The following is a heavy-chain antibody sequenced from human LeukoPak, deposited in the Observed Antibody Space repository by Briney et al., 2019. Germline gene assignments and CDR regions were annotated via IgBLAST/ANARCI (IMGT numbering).Heavy chain of an antibody. CDR3: ARDRSRGGFFDL. Sequence: SETLSLTCNVSGASINTFYWTWIRQPAGKGLEWLGRVYTTETTNYNPSFRGRLTMSLDTSKNQVSLELTSVTAADTAIYYCARDRSRGGFFDLWAVAPWSLSPQ. J-gene: IGHJ2*01. V-gene: IGHV4-4*07. CDR2: VYTTETT. D-gene: IGHD3-16*01. CDR1: GASINTFY.